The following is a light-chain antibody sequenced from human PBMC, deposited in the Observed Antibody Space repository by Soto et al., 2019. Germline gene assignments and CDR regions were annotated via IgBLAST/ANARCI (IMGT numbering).Light chain of an antibody. CDR3: QQYTSYWT. CDR2: DAS. CDR1: QSVSNW. J-gene: IGKJ1*01. V-gene: IGKV1-5*01. Sequence: DIQMTQSPSTLSASVGARVTITCRASQSVSNWLAWYQHKPGKAPKLLIYDASTLESGVPSRFSGSGSGTEFTLNISSLQPDDYATYYCQQYTSYWTFGQGTKVDIK.